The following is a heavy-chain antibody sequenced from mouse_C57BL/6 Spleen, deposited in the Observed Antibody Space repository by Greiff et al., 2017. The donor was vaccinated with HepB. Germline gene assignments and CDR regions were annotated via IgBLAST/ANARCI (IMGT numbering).Heavy chain of an antibody. CDR2: IRSKSSNYAT. Sequence: EVQLVESGGGLVQPKGSLKLSCAASGFTFNTYAMHWVRQAPGKGLEWVARIRSKSSNYATYYADSVKDRFTISRDDSQSMLYLQMNNLKTEDTAMYYCVREKNYDGYYGYFDVWGTGTTVTVSS. D-gene: IGHD2-3*01. V-gene: IGHV10-3*01. CDR1: GFTFNTYA. CDR3: VREKNYDGYYGYFDV. J-gene: IGHJ1*03.